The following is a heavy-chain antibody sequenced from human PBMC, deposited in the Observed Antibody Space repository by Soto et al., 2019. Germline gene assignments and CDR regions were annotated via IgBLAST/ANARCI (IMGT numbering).Heavy chain of an antibody. V-gene: IGHV1-8*01. D-gene: IGHD2-8*01. CDR2: MNPNSGNT. Sequence: ASVKVSCKASGYTFTSYDINWVRQATGQGLEWMGWMNPNSGNTGYAQKFQGRVTMTRNTSISTAYMELSSLRSEDTAVYYCARGIGDIVLMVYAGYYYYYMDVWGKGTTVTVSS. CDR1: GYTFTSYD. CDR3: ARGIGDIVLMVYAGYYYYYMDV. J-gene: IGHJ6*03.